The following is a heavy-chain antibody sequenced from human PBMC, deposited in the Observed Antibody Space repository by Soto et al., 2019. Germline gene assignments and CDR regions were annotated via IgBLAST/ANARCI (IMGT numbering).Heavy chain of an antibody. Sequence: SETLSLTCAVYGGSFSGYYWTWIRQPPGKGLEWIGEINHSGSSNYNPSLESRVTISVDTSKNHFSLQLRSVTAADTAVYYCARVGGDDFGDSGGFDYWGQGTLVTVSS. J-gene: IGHJ4*02. CDR1: GGSFSGYY. CDR2: INHSGSS. V-gene: IGHV4-34*01. CDR3: ARVGGDDFGDSGGFDY. D-gene: IGHD4-17*01.